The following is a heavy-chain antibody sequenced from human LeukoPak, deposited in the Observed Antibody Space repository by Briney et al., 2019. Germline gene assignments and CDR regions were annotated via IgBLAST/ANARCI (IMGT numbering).Heavy chain of an antibody. Sequence: GGSLRLSCAASGFNVSTNYMSWVRQAPGKGLEWVSLIYSGGGTYYADSVKGRFTISRHNSENTVYLQMNSLRAGDTAVYYCAKIRGYSYGYGDYWGQGTLVTVSS. J-gene: IGHJ4*02. CDR3: AKIRGYSYGYGDY. D-gene: IGHD5-18*01. V-gene: IGHV3-53*01. CDR1: GFNVSTNY. CDR2: IYSGGGT.